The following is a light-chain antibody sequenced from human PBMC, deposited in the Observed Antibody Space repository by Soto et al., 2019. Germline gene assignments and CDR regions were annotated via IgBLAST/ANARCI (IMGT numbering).Light chain of an antibody. CDR2: DAS. J-gene: IGKJ3*01. CDR3: LQAYNYPFT. CDR1: QDIRND. Sequence: AIQMTQSPSSLSASVGDRVTITCRASQDIRNDLGWYQQKPGQAPNLLIFDASTLQTGVPSRFSGSGSGTDFTLTISSLQPEDFATYYCLQAYNYPFTFGPGTKVDIK. V-gene: IGKV1-6*01.